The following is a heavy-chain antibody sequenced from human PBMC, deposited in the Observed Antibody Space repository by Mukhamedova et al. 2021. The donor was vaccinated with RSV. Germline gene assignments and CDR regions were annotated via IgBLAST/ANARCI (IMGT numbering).Heavy chain of an antibody. V-gene: IGHV4-59*01. J-gene: IGHJ6*01. CDR2: IHYSGRN. D-gene: IGHD4-23*01. CDR1: GGSISNYY. CDR3: ARRGDGGNGHYY. Sequence: TWAVSGGSISNYYWTWIRQPPGKGLDSIGYIHYSGRNNYNPSLKSRVTISLDTSKNQFSLILTSVTAADTAVYYCARRGDGGNGHYY.